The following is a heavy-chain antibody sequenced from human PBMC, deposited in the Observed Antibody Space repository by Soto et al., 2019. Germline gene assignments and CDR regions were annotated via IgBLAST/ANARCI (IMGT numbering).Heavy chain of an antibody. V-gene: IGHV3-7*05. D-gene: IGHD6-25*01. Sequence: EVQLVESGGGLVQPGGSLRLSCAASGFSFSNFYMSWVRQAPGKGLEWVAQINEDGSGKYYVDPVKGRFTISRDNAKNSLFLQMSSLRAEDTAVYYCAPGWTSRTAAADNVDYWGQGILVTVSS. CDR1: GFSFSNFY. J-gene: IGHJ4*02. CDR2: INEDGSGK. CDR3: APGWTSRTAAADNVDY.